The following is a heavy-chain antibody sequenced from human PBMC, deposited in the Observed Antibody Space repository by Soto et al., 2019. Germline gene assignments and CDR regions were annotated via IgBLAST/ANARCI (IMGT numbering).Heavy chain of an antibody. D-gene: IGHD3-22*01. CDR2: IYYSGST. CDR3: ARGPGGYDKKWDAFDI. V-gene: IGHV4-31*03. J-gene: IGHJ3*02. Sequence: SETLSLTCTVSGGSISSGGYYWSWIRQHPGKGLEWIGYIYYSGSTYYNPSLKSRVTISVDTSKNQFSLKLSSVTAEDTAVYYCARGPGGYDKKWDAFDIWGQGTMVTVSS. CDR1: GGSISSGGYY.